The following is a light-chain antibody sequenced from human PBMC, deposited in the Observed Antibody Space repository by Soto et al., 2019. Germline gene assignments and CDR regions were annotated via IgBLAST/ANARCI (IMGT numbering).Light chain of an antibody. CDR3: RQATEYPPYT. CDR2: KIS. Sequence: DIVLTQTPLSSPVTLGQPASISCRSSKSLLHSDGETYLSWLQQRPGQPPRLLIYKISNSFSGVPDRFSGSGAGTDSTLKISRVEDDDVGIYYCRQATEYPPYTFGQGTKLEIK. V-gene: IGKV2-24*01. J-gene: IGKJ2*01. CDR1: KSLLHSDGETY.